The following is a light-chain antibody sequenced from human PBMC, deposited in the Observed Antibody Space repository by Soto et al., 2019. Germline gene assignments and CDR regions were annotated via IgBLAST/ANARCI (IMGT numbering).Light chain of an antibody. CDR3: QQYYSTPYT. CDR1: QSVLYSSNNKTY. V-gene: IGKV4-1*01. J-gene: IGKJ2*01. Sequence: DIVMTQSPDSLAVSLGERDTINCKSSQSVLYSSNNKTYLAWYQQKPGQPPKLLIYWASTRESGVPDRFSGSGSGTDFTLTISSRQAEDVAVYYCQQYYSTPYTFGQGTKLEIK. CDR2: WAS.